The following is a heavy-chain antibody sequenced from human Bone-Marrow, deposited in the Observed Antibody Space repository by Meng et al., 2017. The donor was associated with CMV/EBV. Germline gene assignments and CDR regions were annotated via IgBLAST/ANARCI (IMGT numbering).Heavy chain of an antibody. CDR3: AKDSPLEYYDSSDPGAFDI. V-gene: IGHV3-23*03. CDR2: IYSGGSST. D-gene: IGHD3-22*01. J-gene: IGHJ3*02. Sequence: GESLKISCAASGFTFSSYAMSWVRQAPGKGLEWVSVIYSGGSSTYYADSVKGRFTISRDNSKNTLYLQMNSLRAEDTAVYYCAKDSPLEYYDSSDPGAFDIWGPGPMVTVSS. CDR1: GFTFSSYA.